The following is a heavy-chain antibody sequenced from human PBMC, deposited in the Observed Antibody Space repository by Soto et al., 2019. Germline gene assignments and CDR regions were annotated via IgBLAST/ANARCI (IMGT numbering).Heavy chain of an antibody. J-gene: IGHJ6*03. D-gene: IGHD3-10*01. Sequence: ASVKVSCKVSGYTLTELSMHWVRQAPGKGLEWMGGFDPEDGETIYAQKFQGRVTMTKDTSTDTAYMELSSLRSEDTAVYYCATNYGSGNMDVWGKGTTVTVSS. CDR1: GYTLTELS. CDR3: ATNYGSGNMDV. V-gene: IGHV1-24*01. CDR2: FDPEDGET.